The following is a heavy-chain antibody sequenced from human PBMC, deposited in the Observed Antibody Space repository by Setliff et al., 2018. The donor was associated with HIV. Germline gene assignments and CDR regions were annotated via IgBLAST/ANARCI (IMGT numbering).Heavy chain of an antibody. V-gene: IGHV4-38-2*02. Sequence: KPSETLSLTCTVSGYSISSGYSWGWIRQPPGKGLEWIGIINQSANTYNNPSLKSRVTISVDTSKNQFSLKLSSVTAADTAVYYCARHPTVVTPDYFDYWGQGTQVTVS. CDR1: GYSISSGYS. CDR3: ARHPTVVTPDYFDY. D-gene: IGHD2-21*02. J-gene: IGHJ4*02. CDR2: INQSANT.